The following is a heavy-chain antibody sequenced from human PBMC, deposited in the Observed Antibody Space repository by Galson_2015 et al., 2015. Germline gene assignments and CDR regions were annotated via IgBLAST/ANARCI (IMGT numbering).Heavy chain of an antibody. CDR3: ARGGRGYSRGWSDKIWFDP. CDR2: IYYSGST. CDR1: GGSINSFSYY. D-gene: IGHD6-19*01. J-gene: IGHJ5*02. V-gene: IGHV4-39*01. Sequence: ETLSLTCTVSGGSINSFSYYWGWIRQPPGKGLEWIGSIYYSGSTYYNSSLKSRVTISVDTSKNQFSLKLSSVTAADTAVYYCARGGRGYSRGWSDKIWFDPWGQGSLVTVSS.